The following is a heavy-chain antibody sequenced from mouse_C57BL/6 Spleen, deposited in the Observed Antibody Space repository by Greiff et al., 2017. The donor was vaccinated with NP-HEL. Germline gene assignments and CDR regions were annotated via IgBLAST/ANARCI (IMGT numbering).Heavy chain of an antibody. Sequence: VQLQQSGAELVRPGASVKLSCTASGFNIRDDYMHWVKQRPEQGLEWIGWIDPENGDTEYASKFQGKATITADTSSNTAYLQLSSLTSEDTAVYYCTTMALDYWGQGTTLTVSS. V-gene: IGHV14-4*01. J-gene: IGHJ2*01. CDR3: TTMALDY. D-gene: IGHD1-1*02. CDR1: GFNIRDDY. CDR2: IDPENGDT.